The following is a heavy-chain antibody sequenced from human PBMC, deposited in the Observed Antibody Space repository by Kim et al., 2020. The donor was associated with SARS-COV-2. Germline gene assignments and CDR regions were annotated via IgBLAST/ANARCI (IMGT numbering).Heavy chain of an antibody. Sequence: GESLKISCKGSGYSFTSYWIGWVRQMPGKGLEWMGIIYPGDSDTRYSPSFQGQVTISADKSISTAYLQWSSLKASDTAMYYCARGGVGATRDYYYYGMDVWGQGTTVTVSS. D-gene: IGHD1-26*01. CDR1: GYSFTSYW. CDR2: IYPGDSDT. V-gene: IGHV5-51*01. CDR3: ARGGVGATRDYYYYGMDV. J-gene: IGHJ6*02.